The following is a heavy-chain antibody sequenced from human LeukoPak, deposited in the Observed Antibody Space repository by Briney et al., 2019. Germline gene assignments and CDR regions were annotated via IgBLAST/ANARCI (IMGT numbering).Heavy chain of an antibody. CDR2: IYYSKNT. D-gene: IGHD5-18*01. CDR3: VSPRGFSYGYFDY. J-gene: IGHJ4*02. Sequence: PSETLSLTCTVSGGSISSSSAYWGWIRQPPGKGLEWIGSIYYSKNTYYNPSLKSRVTISADTSKNQFSLTLGYVSATDTAVYYCVSPRGFSYGYFDYWGQGTLVTVSS. V-gene: IGHV4-39*01. CDR1: GGSISSSSAY.